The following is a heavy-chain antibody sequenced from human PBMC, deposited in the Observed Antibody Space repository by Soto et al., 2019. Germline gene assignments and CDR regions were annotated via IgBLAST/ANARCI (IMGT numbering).Heavy chain of an antibody. J-gene: IGHJ5*02. Sequence: SVKVSCKASGGTFSSYAISWVRQAPGQGLEWMGGIIPIFGTANYAQKFQGRVTITADESTSTAYMELSSLRSEDTAVYYCARDNIAVAGNNWFDPWGQGTLVTVSS. CDR3: ARDNIAVAGNNWFDP. CDR1: GGTFSSYA. CDR2: IIPIFGTA. V-gene: IGHV1-69*13. D-gene: IGHD6-19*01.